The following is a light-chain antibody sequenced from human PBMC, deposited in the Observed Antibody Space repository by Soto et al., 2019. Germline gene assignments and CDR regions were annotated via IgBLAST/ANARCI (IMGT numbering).Light chain of an antibody. Sequence: DIHMTQSPSSVSASIGYRFSITCRASQGIRTYLGWYQQKPGKAPKLLIYAASSLQTGVPSRFRGSGSGTDFTLTISSLPPEDFGPYYCQQAISSPITFGQGTRLEIK. J-gene: IGKJ5*01. V-gene: IGKV1-12*01. CDR1: QGIRTY. CDR2: AAS. CDR3: QQAISSPIT.